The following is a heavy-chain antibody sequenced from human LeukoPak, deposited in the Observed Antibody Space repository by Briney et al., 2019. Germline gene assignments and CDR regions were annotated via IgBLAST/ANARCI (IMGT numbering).Heavy chain of an antibody. CDR1: GFTFSSYA. V-gene: IGHV3-23*01. Sequence: GGSLRLSCAASGFTFSSYAMSWVRQAPGKELEWVSAISGSGGSTYYADSVKGRFTISRDNSKNTLYLQMNSLRAEDTAVYYCAKDEDDSSGYYLDYWGQGTLVTVSS. CDR2: ISGSGGST. J-gene: IGHJ4*02. CDR3: AKDEDDSSGYYLDY. D-gene: IGHD3-22*01.